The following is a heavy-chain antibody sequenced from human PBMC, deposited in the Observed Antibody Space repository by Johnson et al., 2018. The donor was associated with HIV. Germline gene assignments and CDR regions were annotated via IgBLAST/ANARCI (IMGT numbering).Heavy chain of an antibody. CDR3: ASQRWKQGDAFDI. CDR2: ISWNGGSP. D-gene: IGHD4-23*01. CDR1: GFTFDDYA. V-gene: IGHV3-9*01. Sequence: VQLVESGGGLVQPGRSLRLSCAASGFTFDDYAMHWVRQAPGQGLEWVSGISWNGGSPGDADSVKGRFTISRDNAKNSLYLQMNSLRAEDTALYYCASQRWKQGDAFDIWGQGTMVTVSS. J-gene: IGHJ3*02.